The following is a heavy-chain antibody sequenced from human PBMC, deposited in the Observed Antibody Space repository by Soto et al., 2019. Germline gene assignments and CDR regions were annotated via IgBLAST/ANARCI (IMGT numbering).Heavy chain of an antibody. CDR3: ARGPPLGY. CDR2: IYHSGST. Sequence: QLQLQESGSGPVKPSQTLSLTCAVSGGSISSGGYSWSWIRQPPGKGLEWIGYIYHSGSTYYNPSLKSRVTISVDRSKNQFSLKLSSVTAADTAVYYCARGPPLGYWGQGTLVTVSS. J-gene: IGHJ4*02. CDR1: GGSISSGGYS. V-gene: IGHV4-30-2*01.